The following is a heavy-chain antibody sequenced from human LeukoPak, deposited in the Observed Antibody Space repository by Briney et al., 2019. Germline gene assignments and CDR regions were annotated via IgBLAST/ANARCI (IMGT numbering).Heavy chain of an antibody. CDR1: GFIFSNHA. Sequence: GGSLRLSCAASGFIFSNHAMSWVRQAPGKGPQWVSAISASGGTTYYADSVKGRFTISRDPSKNTLFLQMTSLRADDTALYYCAKGHPISGWTPDYWGQGTLVTVSS. J-gene: IGHJ4*02. CDR3: AKGHPISGWTPDY. D-gene: IGHD6-19*01. CDR2: ISASGGTT. V-gene: IGHV3-23*01.